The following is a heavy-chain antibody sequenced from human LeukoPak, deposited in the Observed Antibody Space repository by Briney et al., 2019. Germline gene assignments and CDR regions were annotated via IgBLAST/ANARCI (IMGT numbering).Heavy chain of an antibody. CDR1: GYTFTGYY. V-gene: IGHV1-69*13. D-gene: IGHD3-10*01. J-gene: IGHJ6*03. CDR2: IIPIFGTA. Sequence: ASVKVSCKASGYTFTGYYIHWVRQAPGQGLEWMGGIIPIFGTANYAQKFQGRVTITADESTSTAYMELSSLRSEDTAVYYCARKAPSMVRGVIHPWNYYYMDVWGKGTTVTISS. CDR3: ARKAPSMVRGVIHPWNYYYMDV.